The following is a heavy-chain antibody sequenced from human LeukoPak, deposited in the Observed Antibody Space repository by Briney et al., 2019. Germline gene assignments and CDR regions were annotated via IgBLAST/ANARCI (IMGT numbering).Heavy chain of an antibody. CDR1: GGSISSGDYY. V-gene: IGHV4-30-4*01. D-gene: IGHD3-22*01. CDR3: ARGGPDYYDSSGFDY. CDR2: NYYSGST. J-gene: IGHJ4*02. Sequence: SETLSLTCTVSGGSISSGDYYWSWIRQPPGKGLEWIGYNYYSGSTYYNPSLKSRVTISVDTSKNQFSLKLSSVTAADTAVYYCARGGPDYYDSSGFDYWGQGTLVTVSS.